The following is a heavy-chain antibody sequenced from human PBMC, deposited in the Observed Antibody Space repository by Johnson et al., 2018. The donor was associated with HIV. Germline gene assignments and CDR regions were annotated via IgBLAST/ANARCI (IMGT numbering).Heavy chain of an antibody. D-gene: IGHD3/OR15-3a*01. V-gene: IGHV3-30*02. CDR2: IRYDGSNK. J-gene: IGHJ3*02. CDR3: AKGFFELDDAFDI. Sequence: QVQLVESGGGVVQPGGSLRLSCAASGFTFSSYGMHWVRQAPGKGLEWVAFIRYDGSNKYYADSVKGLFTISRDNSKNTLYLQMNSLRAEDTAVYYCAKGFFELDDAFDIWGQGTMVTVSS. CDR1: GFTFSSYG.